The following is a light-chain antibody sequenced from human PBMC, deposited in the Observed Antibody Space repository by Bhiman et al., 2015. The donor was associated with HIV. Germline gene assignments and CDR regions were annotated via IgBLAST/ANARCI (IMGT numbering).Light chain of an antibody. CDR2: QDS. V-gene: IGLV3-1*01. J-gene: IGLJ2*01. CDR1: KLGDKY. CDR3: QSAGSSGTYEV. Sequence: SYELTQPPSVSVSPGQTASITCSGDKLGDKYACWYQQKPGQSPVLVIYQDSKRPSGIPERFSGSNSGNTATLTISGVQAEDEADYYCQSAGSSGTYEVFGGGTKLTVL.